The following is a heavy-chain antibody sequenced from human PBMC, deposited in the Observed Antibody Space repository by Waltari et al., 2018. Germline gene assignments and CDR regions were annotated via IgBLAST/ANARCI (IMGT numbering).Heavy chain of an antibody. CDR2: ISSSGSNT. D-gene: IGHD3-3*01. Sequence: QVQLVESGGGLVKPGGSLRLSCAGSGFTFSDYYMSWVRQAAGKGPGWVSYISSSGSNTYYSDSVQGRFTIATDNAKNSLYLQMNSLRAEDTAVYYCARGGYYDFWSGYYGTSWGQGTLVTVSS. CDR3: ARGGYYDFWSGYYGTS. V-gene: IGHV3-11*01. J-gene: IGHJ5*02. CDR1: GFTFSDYY.